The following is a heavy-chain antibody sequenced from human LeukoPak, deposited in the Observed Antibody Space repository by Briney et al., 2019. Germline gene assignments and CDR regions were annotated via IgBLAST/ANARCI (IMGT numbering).Heavy chain of an antibody. V-gene: IGHV1-69*04. CDR1: GGTFSSYT. D-gene: IGHD3-3*01. Sequence: SVKVSCKASGGTFSSYTISWVRQAPGQGLEWMGRIIPILGIANYAQKFQGRVTITADKSTSTACMELSSLRSEDTAVYYCARDHRAYYDFWSGDYYFDYWGQGTLVTVSS. J-gene: IGHJ4*02. CDR2: IIPILGIA. CDR3: ARDHRAYYDFWSGDYYFDY.